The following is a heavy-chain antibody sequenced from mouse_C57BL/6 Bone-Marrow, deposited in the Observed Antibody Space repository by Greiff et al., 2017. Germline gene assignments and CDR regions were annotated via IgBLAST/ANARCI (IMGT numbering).Heavy chain of an antibody. CDR2: IYPRSGNT. CDR1: GYTFTSYG. D-gene: IGHD3-2*02. CDR3: ARVTQATGFAY. Sequence: QVHVKQSGAELARPGASVKLSCKASGYTFTSYGISWVKQRTGQGLEWIGEIYPRSGNTYYNEKFKGKATLTADKSSSTAYMELRSLTSEDSAVYFCARVTQATGFAYWGQGTLVTVSA. V-gene: IGHV1-81*01. J-gene: IGHJ3*01.